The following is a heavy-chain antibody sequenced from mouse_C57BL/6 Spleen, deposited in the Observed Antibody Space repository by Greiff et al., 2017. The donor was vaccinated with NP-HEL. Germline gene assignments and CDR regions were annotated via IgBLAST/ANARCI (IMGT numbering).Heavy chain of an antibody. Sequence: VQLQESGAELVKPGASVKISCKASGYAFSSYWMNWVKQRPGKGLEWIGQIYPGYGDTNYNGKFKGKATLTADKSSITAYMQLSSLTSEDSAVYFCARLGTVYDGYSYFDYWGQGTTLTVSS. D-gene: IGHD2-3*01. J-gene: IGHJ2*01. V-gene: IGHV1-80*01. CDR2: IYPGYGDT. CDR1: GYAFSSYW. CDR3: ARLGTVYDGYSYFDY.